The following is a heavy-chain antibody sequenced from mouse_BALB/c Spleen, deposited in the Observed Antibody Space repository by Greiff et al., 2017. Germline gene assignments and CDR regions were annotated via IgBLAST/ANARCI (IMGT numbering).Heavy chain of an antibody. Sequence: VQLQQSGAELVKPGASVKLSCTASGFNIKDTYMHWVKQRPEQGLEWIGRIDPANGNTKYDPKFQGKATITADTSSNTAYLQLSSLTSEDTAVYYCARQLGLRRAMDYWGQGTSVTVSS. CDR3: ARQLGLRRAMDY. V-gene: IGHV14-3*02. D-gene: IGHD3-1*01. J-gene: IGHJ4*01. CDR1: GFNIKDTY. CDR2: IDPANGNT.